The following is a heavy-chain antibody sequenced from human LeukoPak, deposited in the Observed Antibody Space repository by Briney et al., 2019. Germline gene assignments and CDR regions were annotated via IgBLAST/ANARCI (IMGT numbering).Heavy chain of an antibody. CDR3: ARCTTGRTFGSLREIKRSREIDY. J-gene: IGHJ4*02. CDR2: ISSSSSNI. V-gene: IGHV3-21*01. CDR1: GFTFSSYS. Sequence: GGSLRLSCAASGFTFSSYSMDCVRQAPGKGLEWVSSISSSSSNIYYADSVKGRFTISRDNAKNSLYLQMNSPRVEDTAVYYCARCTTGRTFGSLREIKRSREIDYWGQGTLVTVSS. D-gene: IGHD1-1*01.